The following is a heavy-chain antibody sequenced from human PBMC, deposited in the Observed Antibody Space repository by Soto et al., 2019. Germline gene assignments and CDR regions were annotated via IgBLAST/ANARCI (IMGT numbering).Heavy chain of an antibody. J-gene: IGHJ6*01. Sequence: PGGSLRVSSTAAGCTFRSYSVSWVRQAPGKGLEWVSAISGSGGSTYYADSVKGRFTISRDNSKNTLYLQMNSLRAEDTAVYYCAKGLTGAPYYAMDVWGQGTTVTVSS. CDR2: ISGSGGST. CDR1: GCTFRSYS. D-gene: IGHD7-27*01. CDR3: AKGLTGAPYYAMDV. V-gene: IGHV3-23*01.